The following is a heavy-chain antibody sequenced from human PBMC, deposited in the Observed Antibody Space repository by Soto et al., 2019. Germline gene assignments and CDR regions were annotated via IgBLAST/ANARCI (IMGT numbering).Heavy chain of an antibody. CDR3: ARFSSSSWRYFAY. CDR1: GGSISSGGYS. Sequence: QLQLQESGSGLVKPSQTLSLTCAVSGGSISSGGYSWSWIRQPPGKGLEWIGYIYHSGSTYYNPSLKSRVTISVDRSKNQFSLKLSSVTAADTAVYYCARFSSSSWRYFAYWGQGTLVTVSS. CDR2: IYHSGST. D-gene: IGHD6-13*01. V-gene: IGHV4-30-2*01. J-gene: IGHJ4*02.